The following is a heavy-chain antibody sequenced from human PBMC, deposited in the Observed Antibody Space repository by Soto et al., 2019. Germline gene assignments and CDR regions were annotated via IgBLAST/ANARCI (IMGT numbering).Heavy chain of an antibody. CDR2: IKSKTDGGTT. CDR3: TTDNRYDYVWGSVNWFDP. D-gene: IGHD3-16*01. V-gene: IGHV3-15*07. Sequence: SLRLSCAASGFTFSNAWMNWVRQAPGKGLEWVGRIKSKTDGGTTDYAAPVKGRFTISRDDSKNTLYLQMNSLKTEDTAVYYCTTDNRYDYVWGSVNWFDPWGQGTLVTVSS. CDR1: GFTFSNAW. J-gene: IGHJ5*02.